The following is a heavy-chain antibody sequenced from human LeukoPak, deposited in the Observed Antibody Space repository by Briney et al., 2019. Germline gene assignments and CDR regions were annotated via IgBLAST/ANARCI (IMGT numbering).Heavy chain of an antibody. V-gene: IGHV3-48*03. CDR1: GFTLSSYE. D-gene: IGHD3-22*01. CDR2: ISSTGSTI. J-gene: IGHJ4*02. Sequence: GGSLRLSCAASGFTLSSYEMNWVRQAPGKGLEWVSYISSTGSTIYYADSVKGRFTISSDNAKNSLSLQMNSLRAEDTAVYYCAGSAYYRDCDYWGQGTVVTVSS. CDR3: AGSAYYRDCDY.